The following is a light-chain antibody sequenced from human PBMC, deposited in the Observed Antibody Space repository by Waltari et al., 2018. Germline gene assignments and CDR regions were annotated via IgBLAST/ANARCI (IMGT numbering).Light chain of an antibody. CDR2: DAS. CDR3: QQYKDLPRT. J-gene: IGKJ1*01. V-gene: IGKV1-33*01. Sequence: DIQMTKSPSSMSASVGDRLSITCQASQDISIYLSWYQQKPGKAPKVLIYDASNLETGVPSRFTGSRSGTDFTFTISSLQPEDIATYYCQQYKDLPRTFGQGTKVEIK. CDR1: QDISIY.